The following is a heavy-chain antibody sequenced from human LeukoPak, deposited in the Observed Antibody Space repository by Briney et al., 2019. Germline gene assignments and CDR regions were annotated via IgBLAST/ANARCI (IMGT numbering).Heavy chain of an antibody. D-gene: IGHD3-10*01. CDR1: GYTFTSYD. CDR3: ARISRGVRGVPLYYYYYMDV. Sequence: ASVKVSCKASGYTFTSYDINWVRQATGQGLEWMGWMNPNSGNIGYAQKFQGRVTMTRNTSISTAYMELSSLRSEDTAVYYCARISRGVRGVPLYYYYYMDVWGKGTTVTVSS. CDR2: MNPNSGNI. V-gene: IGHV1-8*01. J-gene: IGHJ6*03.